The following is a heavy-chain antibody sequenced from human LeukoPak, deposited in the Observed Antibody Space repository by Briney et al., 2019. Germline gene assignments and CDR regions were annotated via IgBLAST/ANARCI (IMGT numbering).Heavy chain of an antibody. J-gene: IGHJ4*02. Sequence: GGSLRLSCAASGFTVSSNYMSWVRQAPGKGLEWVSVIYSGGSTYYADSVKGRFTITRDNSKNTLYLQMNSLRAEDTAVYYCARGEYQLPQGNWGQGTLVTVSS. CDR3: ARGEYQLPQGN. D-gene: IGHD2-2*01. CDR1: GFTVSSNY. CDR2: IYSGGST. V-gene: IGHV3-66*02.